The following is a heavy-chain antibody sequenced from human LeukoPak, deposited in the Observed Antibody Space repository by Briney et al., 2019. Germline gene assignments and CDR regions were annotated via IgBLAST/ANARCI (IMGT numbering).Heavy chain of an antibody. CDR3: ARPTGATAQSSSFLH. CDR2: INSDGSST. V-gene: IGHV3-74*01. J-gene: IGHJ1*01. D-gene: IGHD1-7*01. CDR1: GFTFSSYW. Sequence: PGGSLRLSCAASGFTFSSYWMHWVRQVPGKGLVWVSRINSDGSSTSYADSVKGRFTISRDNAKNTFYLQMNSLRVEDTAVYCCARPTGATAQSSSFLHWGQGTLVTVSS.